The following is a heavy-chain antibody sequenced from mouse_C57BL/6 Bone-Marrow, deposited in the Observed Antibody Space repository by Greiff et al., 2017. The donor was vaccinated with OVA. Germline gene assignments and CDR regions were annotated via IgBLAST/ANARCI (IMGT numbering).Heavy chain of an antibody. V-gene: IGHV5-6*02. CDR1: GFTFSSYG. CDR3: ARGVGLFDY. J-gene: IGHJ2*01. Sequence: EVKLVESGGDLVKPGGSLKLSCAASGFTFSSYGMSWVRQTPDKRLEWVATISSGGSYTYYPDSVKGRFTISRDNAKNTLYLQMSSLKSEDTAMYYCARGVGLFDYWGQGTTLTVSS. CDR2: ISSGGSYT.